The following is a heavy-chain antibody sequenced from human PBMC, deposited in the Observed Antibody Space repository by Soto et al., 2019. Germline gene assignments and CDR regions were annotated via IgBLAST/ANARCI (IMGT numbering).Heavy chain of an antibody. D-gene: IGHD3-22*01. Sequence: PGGSLRLSCAASGFTFSSYAMSWVRQAPGKGLEWVSAISGSGGSTYYADSVKGRFTISRDNSKNTLYLQMNSLRAEDTAVYYCAKDKAFSYYYDSRGYYHDWGQGTLVPVSS. CDR2: ISGSGGST. V-gene: IGHV3-23*01. CDR1: GFTFSSYA. CDR3: AKDKAFSYYYDSRGYYHD. J-gene: IGHJ4*02.